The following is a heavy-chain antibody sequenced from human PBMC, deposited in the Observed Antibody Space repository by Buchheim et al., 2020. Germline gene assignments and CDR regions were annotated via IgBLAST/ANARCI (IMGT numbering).Heavy chain of an antibody. V-gene: IGHV4-4*02. Sequence: QLRESGPGQVKPSVTLSLTCAVSGGSITTNFWWSWVRLAPEKGLEFIGQTYHDGTTKSNPALQSRITISVDTSKSHFSLSLTSVTTADAALYYCARVRPAGDFGLFDSWGQGAL. CDR2: TYHDGTT. CDR1: GGSITTNFW. J-gene: IGHJ5*01. D-gene: IGHD2-2*01. CDR3: ARVRPAGDFGLFDS.